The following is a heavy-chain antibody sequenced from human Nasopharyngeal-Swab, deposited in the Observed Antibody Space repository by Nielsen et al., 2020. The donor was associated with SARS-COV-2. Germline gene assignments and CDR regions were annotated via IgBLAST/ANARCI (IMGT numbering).Heavy chain of an antibody. V-gene: IGHV3-73*01. CDR3: TTDFYFDY. J-gene: IGHJ4*02. Sequence: GESLKISCAASGFIFSASAIHWVRQASGKGLEWVGRIGDKEHNYATTYGASVPGRFTISRDDSKNTAFLQMDGLKTEDTALYYCTTDFYFDYWGQGALVTVSS. CDR1: GFIFSASA. CDR2: IGDKEHNYAT.